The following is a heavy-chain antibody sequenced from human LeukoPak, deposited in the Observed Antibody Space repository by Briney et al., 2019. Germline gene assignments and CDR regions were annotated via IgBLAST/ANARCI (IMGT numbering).Heavy chain of an antibody. J-gene: IGHJ6*03. CDR1: GFTFSDYY. CDR3: ARGRSSGYFPSWGYYYYYMDV. Sequence: GGSLRLSCAAAGFTFSDYYMSWIRQAPGKGLEWVSYISSSGRTIYYADSVRGRFTISRDNAKNSLYLQMNNLRAEDTAVYYCARGRSSGYFPSWGYYYYYMDVWGKGTTVTISS. V-gene: IGHV3-11*01. D-gene: IGHD3-22*01. CDR2: ISSSGRTI.